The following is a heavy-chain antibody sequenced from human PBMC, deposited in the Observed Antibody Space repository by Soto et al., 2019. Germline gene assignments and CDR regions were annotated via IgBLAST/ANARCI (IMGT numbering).Heavy chain of an antibody. D-gene: IGHD2-2*01. V-gene: IGHV3-23*01. Sequence: PGGSLRLSCAASGFTFSSYGMTWVRQAPGKGLEWVSFSSATGAGTYYADSVKGRFTISRDNSKNTLYLQMTSLRADDTAVYYCARDVSGPGATYVMDVWGQGTTVTVSS. CDR1: GFTFSSYG. CDR3: ARDVSGPGATYVMDV. J-gene: IGHJ6*02. CDR2: SSATGAGT.